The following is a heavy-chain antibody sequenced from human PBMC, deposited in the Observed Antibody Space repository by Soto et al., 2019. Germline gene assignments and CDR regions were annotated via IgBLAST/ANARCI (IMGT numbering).Heavy chain of an antibody. CDR1: GFTFSSYS. CDR3: ATDLYTWNYPFDP. J-gene: IGHJ5*02. Sequence: EVQLVESGGGLVKPGGSLRLSCAASGFTFSSYSMNWVRQAPGKGLEWVSSISSSSSYIYYADSVKGRFTISRDNAKNSLYLQMNSLRAEDTAVYYCATDLYTWNYPFDPWGQGTLVTVSS. V-gene: IGHV3-21*01. CDR2: ISSSSSYI. D-gene: IGHD1-7*01.